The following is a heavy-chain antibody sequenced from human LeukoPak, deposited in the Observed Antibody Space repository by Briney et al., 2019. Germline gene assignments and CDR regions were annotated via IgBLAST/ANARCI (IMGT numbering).Heavy chain of an antibody. J-gene: IGHJ4*02. CDR3: ASRTALTGGY. CDR1: GGSFSGYY. V-gene: IGHV4-34*01. D-gene: IGHD3-9*01. CDR2: INHSGST. Sequence: SETLSLTCAVYGGSFSGYYWSWIRQPPGKGLEWIGEINHSGSTNYNPSLKSRVTISVDTSKNQFSLKLSSVTAADTAVYYCASRTALTGGYWGQGTLVTVSS.